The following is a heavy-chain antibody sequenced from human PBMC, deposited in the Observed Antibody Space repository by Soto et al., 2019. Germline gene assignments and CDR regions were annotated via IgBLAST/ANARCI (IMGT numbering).Heavy chain of an antibody. V-gene: IGHV4-39*01. Sequence: SETLSLTCTVSGGSISSSSYYWGWIRQPPGKGLEWIGSIYYSGSTYYNPSLKSRVTISVDTSKNQFSLKLSSVTAADTAVYYCARAREGQQWLVLNWFDPWGQGTLLTVSS. CDR3: ARAREGQQWLVLNWFDP. D-gene: IGHD6-19*01. CDR2: IYYSGST. CDR1: GGSISSSSYY. J-gene: IGHJ5*02.